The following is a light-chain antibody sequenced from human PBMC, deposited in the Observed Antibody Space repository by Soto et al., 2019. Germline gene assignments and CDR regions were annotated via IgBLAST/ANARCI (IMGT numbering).Light chain of an antibody. Sequence: ELVLTQSPGTLSVSPGERATLSCRASPSVGSSYLAWYQQKPGQAPRLLIFGASNRATGIPERFGGSGSGTDFTLTIYRLEPEDVAVYYCQQYATSLWTFGQGTRVEIK. J-gene: IGKJ1*01. V-gene: IGKV3-20*01. CDR2: GAS. CDR1: PSVGSSY. CDR3: QQYATSLWT.